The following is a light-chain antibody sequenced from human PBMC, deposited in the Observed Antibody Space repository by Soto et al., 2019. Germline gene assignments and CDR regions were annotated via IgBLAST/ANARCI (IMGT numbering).Light chain of an antibody. J-gene: IGKJ5*01. V-gene: IGKV3-20*01. CDR1: QRLYNNY. CDR2: GAL. Sequence: EIVMTQSPATLSVSPGERATLSCRASQRLYNNYLAWHQQKPGQAPRLLIYGALSRATDIQDRFSGSGSGTEFTLTTNRLDPEDSAVYYCQQYGSLITFGQGTRLEIK. CDR3: QQYGSLIT.